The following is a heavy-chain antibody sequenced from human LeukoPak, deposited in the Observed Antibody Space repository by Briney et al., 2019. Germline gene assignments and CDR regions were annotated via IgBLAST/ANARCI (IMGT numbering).Heavy chain of an antibody. CDR2: ISYDGSNK. D-gene: IGHD3-3*01. V-gene: IGHV3-30*04. CDR3: ARGVRLLRFLEWSTGFDY. J-gene: IGHJ4*02. Sequence: PGESLRPSCAASGFTFSSYAMHWVRPAPGKGLEGVAVISYDGSNKYYADSEKGRFTISRDNSKIPLYLQMNGLRAHGTVLYYCARGVRLLRFLEWSTGFDYWVQGSMVSVSS. CDR1: GFTFSSYA.